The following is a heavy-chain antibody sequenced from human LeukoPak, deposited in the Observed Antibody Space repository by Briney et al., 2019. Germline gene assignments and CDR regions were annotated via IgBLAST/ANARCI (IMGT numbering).Heavy chain of an antibody. Sequence: ASVKVSCKASGYTFTSYAMNWVRQAPGQGLEWMGIINPSGGSTSYAQKFQGRVAMTRDTSTSTVYMELSSLRSEDTAVYYCARDRYYYDSSGYVLPEPDAFDIWGQGTMVTVSS. CDR2: INPSGGST. V-gene: IGHV1-46*01. CDR1: GYTFTSYA. D-gene: IGHD3-22*01. J-gene: IGHJ3*02. CDR3: ARDRYYYDSSGYVLPEPDAFDI.